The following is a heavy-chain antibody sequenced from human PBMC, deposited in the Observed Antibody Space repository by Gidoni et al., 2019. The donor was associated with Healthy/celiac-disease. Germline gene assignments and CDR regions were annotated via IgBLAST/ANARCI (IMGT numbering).Heavy chain of an antibody. Sequence: EVQLVESGGGLVKPGGSLRLSCAASGFTFSNAWLSWVRQAPGKGLEWVGRIKSKTDGGKTDYAAPVKGRFTISRDDSKNTLYLQMNSLKTEDTAVYYCTTVDYTYNYYGSGTSRWGQGTLVTVSS. J-gene: IGHJ4*02. CDR1: GFTFSNAW. CDR2: IKSKTDGGKT. D-gene: IGHD3-10*01. CDR3: TTVDYTYNYYGSGTSR. V-gene: IGHV3-15*01.